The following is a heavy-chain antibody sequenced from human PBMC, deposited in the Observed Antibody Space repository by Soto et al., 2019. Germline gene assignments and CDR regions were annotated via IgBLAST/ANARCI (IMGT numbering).Heavy chain of an antibody. V-gene: IGHV3-48*01. Sequence: EVQLVESGGGLVQPGGSLRLSCAASGFTFSSYGMNWVRQAPGKGLEWVSYISSSSGNTINYADSVKGRFTISRDNGKNSLYLQMSSLRAEDTALYYGARDLWDDLAGGESDYWGQGTLVTVSS. CDR3: ARDLWDDLAGGESDY. CDR2: ISSSSGNTI. D-gene: IGHD3-16*01. CDR1: GFTFSSYG. J-gene: IGHJ4*02.